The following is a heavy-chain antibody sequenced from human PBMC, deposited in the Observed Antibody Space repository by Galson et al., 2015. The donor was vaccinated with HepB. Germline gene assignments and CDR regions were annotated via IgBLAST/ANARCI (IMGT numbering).Heavy chain of an antibody. CDR1: GFTVSSNY. V-gene: IGHV3-66*01. J-gene: IGHJ4*02. Sequence: SLRLSCAASGFTVSSNYMSWVRQAPGKGLEWVSVIYSGGSTYYADPVKGRFTISRDNSKNTLYLQMHSLRAEDTAVYYCARAHFDYWGQGTLVTVSS. CDR2: IYSGGST. CDR3: ARAHFDY.